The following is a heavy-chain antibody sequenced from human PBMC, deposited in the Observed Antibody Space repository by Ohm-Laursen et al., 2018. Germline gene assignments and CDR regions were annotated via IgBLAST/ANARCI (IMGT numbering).Heavy chain of an antibody. CDR2: ISSSSSYI. Sequence: SLRLSCTASGFTFSSYSMNWVRQAPGKGLEWVSSISSSSSYIYYADSVKGRFTISRDNAKNSLYLQMNSLRAEDTAVYYCARGGGDSSGYYTDYWGQGTLVTVSS. V-gene: IGHV3-21*01. CDR3: ARGGGDSSGYYTDY. D-gene: IGHD3-22*01. CDR1: GFTFSSYS. J-gene: IGHJ4*02.